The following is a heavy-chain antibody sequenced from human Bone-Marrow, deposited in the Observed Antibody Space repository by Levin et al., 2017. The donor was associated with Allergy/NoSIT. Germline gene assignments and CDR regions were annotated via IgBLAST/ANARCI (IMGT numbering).Heavy chain of an antibody. V-gene: IGHV4-31*03. D-gene: IGHD3-22*01. CDR2: IYYSGST. Sequence: PSETLSLTCTVSGGSISSGGYYWSWIRQHPGKGLEWIGYIYYSGSTYYNPPLKSRVTISVDTSKNQFSLKLSSVTAADTAVYYCARDRVANVNFSYDSSGIPTVVYDGMDGWGQGTTVTVSS. J-gene: IGHJ6*02. CDR3: ARDRVANVNFSYDSSGIPTVVYDGMDG. CDR1: GGSISSGGYY.